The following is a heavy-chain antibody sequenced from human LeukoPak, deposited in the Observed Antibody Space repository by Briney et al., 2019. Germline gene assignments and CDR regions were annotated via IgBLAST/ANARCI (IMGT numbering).Heavy chain of an antibody. CDR3: ARRRPRGVHYYGSGTNYYYYMDV. CDR2: INHSGST. V-gene: IGHV4-34*01. D-gene: IGHD3-10*01. J-gene: IGHJ6*03. CDR1: GGSFSGYY. Sequence: PSETLSLTCAVYGGSFSGYYWSWLRQPPGKGLEWIGEINHSGSTNYNPSLKSRVTISVDTSKNQFSLKLSSVTAADTAVYYCARRRPRGVHYYGSGTNYYYYMDVWGKGTTVTISS.